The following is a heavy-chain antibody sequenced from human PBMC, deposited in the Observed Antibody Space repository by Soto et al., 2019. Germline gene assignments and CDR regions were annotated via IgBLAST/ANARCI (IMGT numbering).Heavy chain of an antibody. D-gene: IGHD3-3*01. Sequence: SETLSLTCAVSGGSISSGGYSWSWIRQPPGKGLEWIGDIYHSGSTYYNPSLKSRVTISVDRSKKQFSLKLSSVTPEDTAVYYCAKEFLAAGQGWFDPGGQETRVTVSS. CDR2: IYHSGST. CDR1: GGSISSGGYS. CDR3: AKEFLAAGQGWFDP. V-gene: IGHV4-30-2*02. J-gene: IGHJ5*02.